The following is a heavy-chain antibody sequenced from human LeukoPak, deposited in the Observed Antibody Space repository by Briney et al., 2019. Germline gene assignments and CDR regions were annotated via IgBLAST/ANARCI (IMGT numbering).Heavy chain of an antibody. J-gene: IGHJ6*02. Sequence: SETLSLTCAVYGGSFSGYYWSWIRQPPGKGLEWIGEINHSGSTNYNPSLESRVTISVDTSKNQFSLKLSSVTAADTAVYYCARGKSPLNYVRYYYGMDVWGQGTTVTVSS. D-gene: IGHD4-11*01. CDR3: ARGKSPLNYVRYYYGMDV. V-gene: IGHV4-34*01. CDR2: INHSGST. CDR1: GGSFSGYY.